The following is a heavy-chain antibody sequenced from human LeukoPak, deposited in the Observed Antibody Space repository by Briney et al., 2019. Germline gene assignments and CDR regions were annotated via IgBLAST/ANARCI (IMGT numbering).Heavy chain of an antibody. CDR3: ARMVRGVYFDY. V-gene: IGHV3-23*01. CDR2: ISGSDGST. Sequence: GGSLRLSCAASGFTFSSYAMTWVRQAPGKGLEWVSSISGSDGSTYYADSVKGRFTISRDNSKNTLYLQMNSLRAEDTAVYYCARMVRGVYFDYWGQGTLVTVSS. J-gene: IGHJ4*02. CDR1: GFTFSSYA. D-gene: IGHD3-10*01.